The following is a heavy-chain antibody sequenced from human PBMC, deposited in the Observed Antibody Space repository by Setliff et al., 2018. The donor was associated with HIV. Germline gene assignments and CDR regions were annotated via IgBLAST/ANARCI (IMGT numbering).Heavy chain of an antibody. CDR3: ARVTRYYDSSGYAFDY. D-gene: IGHD3-22*01. V-gene: IGHV4-38-2*01. J-gene: IGHJ4*02. CDR1: GYSISSGFY. CDR2: IYTTGST. Sequence: SETLSLTCAVSGYSISSGFYWGWVRQPPGKGLEWIGHIYTTGSTNYNPSLKSRVTISADTSNNQFSLKLSSVTAADTAVYYCARVTRYYDSSGYAFDYWGQGTLVTVSS.